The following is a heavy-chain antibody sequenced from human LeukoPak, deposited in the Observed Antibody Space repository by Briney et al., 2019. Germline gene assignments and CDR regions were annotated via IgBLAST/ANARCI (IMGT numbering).Heavy chain of an antibody. CDR3: ASPSGYDTRGWHPLYYYYMDV. CDR2: IKQDGSEK. J-gene: IGHJ6*03. D-gene: IGHD5-12*01. Sequence: PGGSLRLSCAASGFTFSSYWMSWVRQAPGKGLEWVANIKQDGSEKYFVDSVKGRFTISRDNAKNSLFLQMNSLRAEDTAVYYCASPSGYDTRGWHPLYYYYMDVWGKGTTVTVSS. V-gene: IGHV3-7*01. CDR1: GFTFSSYW.